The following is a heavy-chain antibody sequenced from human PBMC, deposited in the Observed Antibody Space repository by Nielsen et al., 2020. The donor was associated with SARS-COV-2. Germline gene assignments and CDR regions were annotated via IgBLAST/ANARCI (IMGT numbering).Heavy chain of an antibody. CDR2: IYHSGRT. CDR1: GGSISSGGYS. J-gene: IGHJ3*02. CDR3: ARGGRITFGGADDAFDI. D-gene: IGHD3-16*01. Sequence: SQTLSLTCAVSGGSISSGGYSWSWIRQPPGKGLEWIGYIYHSGRTYYNPSLKSRVTISVDRSRNQFSLKLSSVTAADTAVYYCARGGRITFGGADDAFDIWGQGTMVTVSS. V-gene: IGHV4-30-2*01.